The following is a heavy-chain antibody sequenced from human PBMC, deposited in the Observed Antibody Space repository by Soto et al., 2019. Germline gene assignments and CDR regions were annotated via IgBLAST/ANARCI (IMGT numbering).Heavy chain of an antibody. CDR2: IFHTGTT. D-gene: IGHD3-22*01. J-gene: IGHJ3*01. V-gene: IGHV4-31*03. Sequence: QVQLQESGPGLAKPSQTLSLTCTVSGASLSSGGYYWTWIRQVPGKALEWIGYIFHTGTTCYNPSLKSRVVMSIEKSDNQFSLNLRSVTAADPAVYYCARGLGYDSNGRFLAAFDVWGQGTMVTVSS. CDR3: ARGLGYDSNGRFLAAFDV. CDR1: GASLSSGGYY.